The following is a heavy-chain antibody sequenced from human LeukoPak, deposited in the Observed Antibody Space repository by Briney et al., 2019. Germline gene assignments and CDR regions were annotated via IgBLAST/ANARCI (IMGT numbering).Heavy chain of an antibody. CDR2: IYYSGST. Sequence: SETLSLTCAVYGGSFSGYYWSWIRQPPGKGLEWIGYIYYSGSTNYNPSLKSRVTISVDTSKNQFSLKLSSVTAADTAVYYCARGKMVIHFDYWGQGTLVTVSS. V-gene: IGHV4-59*01. CDR3: ARGKMVIHFDY. CDR1: GGSFSGYY. J-gene: IGHJ4*02. D-gene: IGHD3-22*01.